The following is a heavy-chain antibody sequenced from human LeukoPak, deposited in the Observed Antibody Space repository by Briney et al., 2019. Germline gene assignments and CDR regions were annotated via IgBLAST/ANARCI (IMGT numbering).Heavy chain of an antibody. V-gene: IGHV3-30*04. CDR2: ISYDGSNK. CDR3: AREKGRCFDY. D-gene: IGHD4-17*01. Sequence: GRSLRLSCAASGFTFSSYAMHWVRQAPGKGLEWVAVISYDGSNKYYADSVKGRFTISRENSKNTLYLQMNSLRAEDTAVYYCAREKGRCFDYWGQGTLVTVSS. J-gene: IGHJ4*02. CDR1: GFTFSSYA.